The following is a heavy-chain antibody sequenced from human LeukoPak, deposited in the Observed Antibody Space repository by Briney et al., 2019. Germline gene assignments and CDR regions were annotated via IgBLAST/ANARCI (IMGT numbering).Heavy chain of an antibody. D-gene: IGHD5-18*01. CDR2: IIPIFGTA. V-gene: IGHV1-69*13. J-gene: IGHJ4*02. CDR1: GYTFTSYA. Sequence: ASVKVSCKASGYTFTSYAISWVRQAPGQGLEWMGGIIPIFGTANYAQKFQGRVTITADESTSAAYMELSSLRSEDTAVYYCAREGPVDTAMVRGFDYWGQGTLVTVSS. CDR3: AREGPVDTAMVRGFDY.